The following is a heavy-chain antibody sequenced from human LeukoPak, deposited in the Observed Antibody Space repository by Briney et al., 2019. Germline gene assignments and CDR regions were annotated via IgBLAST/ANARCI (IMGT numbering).Heavy chain of an antibody. CDR2: ISAYNGNT. D-gene: IGHD2-15*01. CDR3: AREGSIVVVVAATNHYYYYYGMDV. CDR1: GYTFTSYG. Sequence: GASAKVSCKASGYTFTSYGISWVRQAPGQGLEGMGWISAYNGNTNYAQKLQGRVTMTTDTSTSTAYMELRSLRSDDTAVYYCAREGSIVVVVAATNHYYYYYGMDVWGQGTTVTVSS. V-gene: IGHV1-18*01. J-gene: IGHJ6*02.